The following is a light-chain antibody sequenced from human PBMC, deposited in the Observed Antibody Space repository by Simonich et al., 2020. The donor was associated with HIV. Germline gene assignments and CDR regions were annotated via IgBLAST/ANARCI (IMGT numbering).Light chain of an antibody. CDR1: QSVLYRSNNKNY. J-gene: IGKJ1*01. V-gene: IGKV4-1*01. CDR3: QQYYSAPRT. Sequence: DIVMTQSPDSLAVSLGERATINCKSSQSVLYRSNNKNYLAWYQQKPGQPPKLLIYWASTRESGGPDRFSGSGSGTDFTLTISSLQAEDVAVYYCQQYYSAPRTFGQGTKLEIK. CDR2: WAS.